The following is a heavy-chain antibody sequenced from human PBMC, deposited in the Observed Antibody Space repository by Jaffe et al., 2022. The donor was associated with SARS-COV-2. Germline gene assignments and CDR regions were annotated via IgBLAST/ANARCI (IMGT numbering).Heavy chain of an antibody. V-gene: IGHV3-21*01. Sequence: EVQLVESGGGLVKPGGSLRLSCAASGFTFSSYSMNWVRQAPGKGLEWVSSISSSSSYIYYADSVKGRFTISRDNAKNSLYLQMNSLRAEDTAVYYCAREVDIVVVPAAKGEYYYYYMDVWGKGTTVTVSS. J-gene: IGHJ6*03. CDR2: ISSSSSYI. CDR3: AREVDIVVVPAAKGEYYYYYMDV. CDR1: GFTFSSYS. D-gene: IGHD2-2*03.